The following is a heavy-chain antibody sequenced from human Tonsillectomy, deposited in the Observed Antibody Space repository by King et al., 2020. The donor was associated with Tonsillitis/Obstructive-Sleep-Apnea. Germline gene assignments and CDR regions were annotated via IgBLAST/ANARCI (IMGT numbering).Heavy chain of an antibody. CDR3: ARVTVGANEAYYYYYYMDV. J-gene: IGHJ6*03. V-gene: IGHV2-26*03. D-gene: IGHD1-26*01. CDR1: GFSLSNPGMS. Sequence: VTLKESGPVLLKPTETLTLTCAISGFSLSNPGMSVSWVRQPPGKALEWLAHIFPNDRKSYNTSLKSRLTISKDTSKSQVVLTMTNMDPVDTATYYCARVTVGANEAYYYYYYMDVWGKGTTVTVSS. CDR2: IFPNDRK.